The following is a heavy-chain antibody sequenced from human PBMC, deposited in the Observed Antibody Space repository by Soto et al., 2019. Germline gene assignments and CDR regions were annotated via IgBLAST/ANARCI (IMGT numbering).Heavy chain of an antibody. J-gene: IGHJ6*02. CDR1: GFTFSVYA. Sequence: PGGSLRLSFAASGFTFSVYAMNWGRQAPGKGLEWVSVTTGSGGTTYDADSVKGRFTISRDNSKNTLYLQMNSLRVEDTAVYYCAKGSYSSGYYGMDVWGQGTTVTVYS. V-gene: IGHV3-23*01. CDR3: AKGSYSSGYYGMDV. CDR2: TTGSGGTT. D-gene: IGHD6-19*01.